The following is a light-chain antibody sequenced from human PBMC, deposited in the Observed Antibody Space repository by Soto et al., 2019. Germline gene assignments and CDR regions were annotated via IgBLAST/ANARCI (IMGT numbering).Light chain of an antibody. J-gene: IGKJ2*01. V-gene: IGKV1-5*03. CDR2: KAS. CDR3: QQYDAYSHT. CDR1: QSISSW. Sequence: DIQMTQSPSTLSASVGDRVTITCRASQSISSWLAWYQQKPGKATRLLIYKASSLESGVPSRFSGGGSGTKFTLTISSLQPDDVATYYCQQYDAYSHTFGQGTRLEIK.